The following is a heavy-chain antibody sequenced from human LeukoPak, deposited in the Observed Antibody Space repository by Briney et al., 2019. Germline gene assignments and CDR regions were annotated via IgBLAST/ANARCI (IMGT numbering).Heavy chain of an antibody. CDR1: GYTFSSYA. D-gene: IGHD3-10*01. Sequence: GASVKVSCKASGYTFSSYAINWVRQAPGQGLEWMGWIHTNTGNPTYAQGFTGRFVFSLDTSLSTAYLQIGSLKAEDTAVYYCARDREPLLWFGELSHYWGQGTLVTVSS. CDR3: ARDREPLLWFGELSHY. CDR2: IHTNTGNP. J-gene: IGHJ4*02. V-gene: IGHV7-4-1*01.